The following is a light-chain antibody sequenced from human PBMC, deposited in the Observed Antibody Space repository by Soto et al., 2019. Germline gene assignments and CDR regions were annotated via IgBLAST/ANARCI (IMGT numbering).Light chain of an antibody. J-gene: IGKJ2*01. Sequence: DIQMTQSHSTLSASVGDRVTITCGASQSINSWLAWYQQKPGKAPKLLIYRASSLESGVPSRISGSGSGTEFTLTISSLQPDDFATYYCLQYNSYSYTFGQGTKLEIK. CDR3: LQYNSYSYT. V-gene: IGKV1-5*03. CDR2: RAS. CDR1: QSINSW.